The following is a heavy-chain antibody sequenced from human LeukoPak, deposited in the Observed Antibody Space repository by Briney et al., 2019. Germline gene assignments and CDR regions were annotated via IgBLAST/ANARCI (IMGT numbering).Heavy chain of an antibody. CDR1: GFTFSSYS. J-gene: IGHJ4*02. V-gene: IGHV3-48*04. Sequence: GGSLRLSCAASGFTFSSYSMNWVRQAPGKGLEWVSYISSGSSTIYYADSVKGRFTISRDNAKNSLYLQMNSLRAEDTAVYYCARDGEAAAAGIWGQGTLVTVSS. CDR2: ISSGSSTI. CDR3: ARDGEAAAAGI. D-gene: IGHD6-13*01.